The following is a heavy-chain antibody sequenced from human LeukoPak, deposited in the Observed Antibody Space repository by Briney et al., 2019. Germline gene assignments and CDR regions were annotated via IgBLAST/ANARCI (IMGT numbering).Heavy chain of an antibody. Sequence: SETLSLTCAVYGGSFSGYYWSWIRRPPGKGLEWIGEINHSGSTNYNPSLKSRVTISVDTSKNQFSLKLSSVTAADTAVYYCARGLPGGGHFDYWGQGTLVTVSS. J-gene: IGHJ4*02. CDR2: INHSGST. CDR1: GGSFSGYY. CDR3: ARGLPGGGHFDY. V-gene: IGHV4-34*01. D-gene: IGHD1-14*01.